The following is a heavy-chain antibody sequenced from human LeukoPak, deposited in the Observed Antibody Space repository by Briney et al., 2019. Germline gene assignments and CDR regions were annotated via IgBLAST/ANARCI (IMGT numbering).Heavy chain of an antibody. CDR1: GGSISGYY. CDR2: LLYSGST. J-gene: IGHJ3*02. V-gene: IGHV4-59*01. D-gene: IGHD3-3*01. CDR3: ASGADFWSGYPKGDAFDI. Sequence: SETLSLTCTVSGGSISGYYWTWVRQPPGKGLEWIGYLLYSGSTNYNPSLKSRVTISVDTSKNQVSLKLSSVTAADTAVYYCASGADFWSGYPKGDAFDIWGQGTMVTVSS.